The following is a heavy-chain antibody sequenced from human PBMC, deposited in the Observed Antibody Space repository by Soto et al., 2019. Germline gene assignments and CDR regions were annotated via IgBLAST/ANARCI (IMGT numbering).Heavy chain of an antibody. V-gene: IGHV4-31*03. CDR1: GGSISSGGYY. Sequence: PSETLSLTCTVSGGSISSGGYYWSWIRQHPGKGLEWIGYIYYSGSTYYNPSLKSRVTVSVDTSKNQFSPKLSSVTAADTAVYYCARGFAVTETFDYWGQGTLVTVSS. D-gene: IGHD4-4*01. CDR3: ARGFAVTETFDY. CDR2: IYYSGST. J-gene: IGHJ4*02.